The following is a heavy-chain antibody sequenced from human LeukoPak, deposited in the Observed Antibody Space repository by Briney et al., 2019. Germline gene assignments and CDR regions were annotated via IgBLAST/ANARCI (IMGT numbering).Heavy chain of an antibody. Sequence: SETLSLTCTVSGGSISSSSYYWGWVRQPPGKGLEWIGSIFYSGNTYYNPSLRSRVSISVDTSKNQFSLKLYSVTAVDTAVYYCARVDIVTVPSANFDCWGQGTLVTVSS. V-gene: IGHV4-39*01. J-gene: IGHJ4*02. CDR1: GGSISSSSYY. D-gene: IGHD2-2*01. CDR3: ARVDIVTVPSANFDC. CDR2: IFYSGNT.